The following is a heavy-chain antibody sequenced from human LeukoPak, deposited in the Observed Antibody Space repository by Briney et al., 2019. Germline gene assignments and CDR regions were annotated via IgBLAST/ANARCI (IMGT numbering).Heavy chain of an antibody. CDR2: IYYSGST. J-gene: IGHJ3*02. V-gene: IGHV4-59*01. CDR1: GGSISSYY. Sequence: SETLSLTCTVSGGSISSYYWSWIRQPPGKGLEWIGYIYYSGSTNYNPSLKSRVTISVDTSKNQFSLKLGSVTAADTAVYYCARDQDDTFDIWGQGTMVTVSS. CDR3: ARDQDDTFDI.